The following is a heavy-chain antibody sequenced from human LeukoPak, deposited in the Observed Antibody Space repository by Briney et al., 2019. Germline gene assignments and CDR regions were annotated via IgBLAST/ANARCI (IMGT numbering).Heavy chain of an antibody. CDR3: ATPDGQLRDV. J-gene: IGHJ6*04. D-gene: IGHD2-2*01. Sequence: SETLSLTRTVSGGSISSSSYYWGWIRQPPGKGLEWIGSIYYSGSTYYNPSLKSRVTISVDTSKNQFSLKLSSVTAADTAVYYCATPDGQLRDVWGKGTTVTVSS. CDR1: GGSISSSSYY. V-gene: IGHV4-39*01. CDR2: IYYSGST.